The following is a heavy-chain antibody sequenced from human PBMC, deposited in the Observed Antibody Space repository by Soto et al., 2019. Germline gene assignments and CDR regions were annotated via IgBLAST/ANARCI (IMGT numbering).Heavy chain of an antibody. Sequence: EVQLVESGGGLVTPGGSLRLSCAASGFTFSSYSMNWVRQAPGKGLEWVSSISSSSSYIYYADSVKGRFTISRDNAKNSLYLQMNSLRAEDTAVYYCASDCSSTSCYVGGFDYWGQGTLVTVSS. CDR3: ASDCSSTSCYVGGFDY. J-gene: IGHJ4*02. D-gene: IGHD2-2*01. V-gene: IGHV3-21*01. CDR2: ISSSSSYI. CDR1: GFTFSSYS.